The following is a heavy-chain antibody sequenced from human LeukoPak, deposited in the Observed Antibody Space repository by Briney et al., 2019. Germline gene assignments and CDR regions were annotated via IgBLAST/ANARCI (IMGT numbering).Heavy chain of an antibody. CDR2: INKDGSDK. CDR1: GFTFNMYW. CDR3: ARDAGYGGNSYY. J-gene: IGHJ4*02. Sequence: GGSLRLSCAASGFTFNMYWMTWVRQAPGKGLESVAYINKDGSDKYYVDSVRGRFTVSRDNAKNSLYLQMNSLRAEDTAVYYCARDAGYGGNSYYWGQGTLVTVSS. D-gene: IGHD4-23*01. V-gene: IGHV3-7*01.